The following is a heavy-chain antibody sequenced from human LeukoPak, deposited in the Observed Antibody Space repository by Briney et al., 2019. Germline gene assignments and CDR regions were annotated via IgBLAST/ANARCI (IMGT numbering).Heavy chain of an antibody. Sequence: PSETLSLTCTVSGGSMSSYIWSWVRQPAGKGLEWIARIFSTGSANYNPSLESRVSISIDISKHQFSLTLTSVTAADTAIYYCARESLVVFPYWFDPWGQGILVTVSS. CDR2: IFSTGSA. J-gene: IGHJ5*02. CDR3: ARESLVVFPYWFDP. CDR1: GGSMSSYI. V-gene: IGHV4-4*07.